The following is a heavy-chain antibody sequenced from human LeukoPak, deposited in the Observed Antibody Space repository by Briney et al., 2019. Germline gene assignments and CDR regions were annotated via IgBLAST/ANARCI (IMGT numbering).Heavy chain of an antibody. D-gene: IGHD3-22*01. CDR2: MNPNSGNT. CDR1: GYTFTSYD. V-gene: IGHV1-8*01. Sequence: ASVKVSCKASGYTFTSYDINWVRQATGQGLEWMGWMNPNSGNTGYAQKFQGRVTMTRNTSISTAYMELSSLRSEDTAVYYCARAWEYYDSSGYYGEHFDYWGQGTLVTVSS. J-gene: IGHJ4*02. CDR3: ARAWEYYDSSGYYGEHFDY.